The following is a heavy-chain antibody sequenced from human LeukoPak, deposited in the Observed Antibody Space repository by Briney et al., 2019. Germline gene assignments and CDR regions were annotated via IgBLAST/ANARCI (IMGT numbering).Heavy chain of an antibody. D-gene: IGHD2-15*01. CDR2: INAGNGNT. CDR1: GYTFTSYA. J-gene: IGHJ6*02. V-gene: IGHV1-3*01. Sequence: ASVKVSCKASGYTFTSYAMHWVRQAPGQRLEWMGWINAGNGNTKYSQKFQGRVTITRDTSASTAYMELSSLRSEDTAVYYCARDAHLGRGGSLCMDVWGQGTTVTVSS. CDR3: ARDAHLGRGGSLCMDV.